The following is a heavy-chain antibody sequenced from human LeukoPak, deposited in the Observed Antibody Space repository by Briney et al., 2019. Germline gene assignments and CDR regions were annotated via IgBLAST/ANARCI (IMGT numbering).Heavy chain of an antibody. J-gene: IGHJ4*02. CDR3: ARVLVAAAGTMDY. V-gene: IGHV1-18*01. D-gene: IGHD6-13*01. CDR2: ISAYNGNT. Sequence: ASVKVSCKASGYTFTTYGISWVRQAPGQGLEWMGWISAYNGNTNYAQKFQGRVTLTTDTSTTTAYMEVRGLRSDDTAVYYCARVLVAAAGTMDYWGQGTLVTVSS. CDR1: GYTFTTYG.